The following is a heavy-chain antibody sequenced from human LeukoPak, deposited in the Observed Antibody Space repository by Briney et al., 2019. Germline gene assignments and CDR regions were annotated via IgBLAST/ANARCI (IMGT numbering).Heavy chain of an antibody. J-gene: IGHJ6*03. D-gene: IGHD3-16*01. CDR3: ARGPSQIMENYMDV. V-gene: IGHV1-2*02. Sequence: ASVTVSCKASGYSFTAYYMHWVRQAPGQGLEWMGWINPNSGGTNYAQRFQGRVTMTRDTSISTVYMQLSRLRSDDTAVYYCARGPSQIMENYMDVWGKGTTVTVSS. CDR1: GYSFTAYY. CDR2: INPNSGGT.